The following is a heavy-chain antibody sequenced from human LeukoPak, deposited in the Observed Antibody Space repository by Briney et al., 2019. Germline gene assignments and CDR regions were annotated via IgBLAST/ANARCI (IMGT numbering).Heavy chain of an antibody. J-gene: IGHJ3*01. D-gene: IGHD3-22*01. CDR2: ISGSGMLT. Sequence: PGGSLRLSCATSGFSFGSYAMSWVRQAPGKGLEWVSSISGSGMLTYYADSVKGRFTISRDNSKNTLYLQTSSLRAEDTATFYCAKYYYDSGGRGNDAFDVWGQGTLVTVSS. V-gene: IGHV3-23*01. CDR1: GFSFGSYA. CDR3: AKYYYDSGGRGNDAFDV.